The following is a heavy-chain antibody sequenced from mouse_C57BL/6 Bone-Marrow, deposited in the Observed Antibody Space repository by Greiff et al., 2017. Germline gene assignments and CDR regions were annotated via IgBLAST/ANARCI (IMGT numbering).Heavy chain of an antibody. CDR1: GYSFTSYY. J-gene: IGHJ2*01. CDR2: IYPGSGNT. V-gene: IGHV1-66*01. D-gene: IGHD1-1*01. CDR3: ARRVIYYYGSRDY. Sequence: QVQLQQSGPELVKPGASVKISCKASGYSFTSYYIHWVKQRPGQGLAWIGWIYPGSGNTKYNEKFKGKATLTADTSSSTAYMQLSSLTSEDSAVYYCARRVIYYYGSRDYWGQGTTLTVSS.